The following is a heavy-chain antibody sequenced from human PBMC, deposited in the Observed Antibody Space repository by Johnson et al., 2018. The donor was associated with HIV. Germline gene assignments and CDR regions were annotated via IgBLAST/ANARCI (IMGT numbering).Heavy chain of an antibody. Sequence: QVQLVESGGGVVQPGRSLRLSCAASGFTFSNYGMHWVRQAPGKWLEWVTFIRYDGSNKYYVDSVKGRFIISRDNSKNTLYLQMNSLRAEDTAVYYCARDNQQAFDIWGQGTMVTVSS. CDR1: GFTFSNYG. CDR3: ARDNQQAFDI. J-gene: IGHJ3*02. D-gene: IGHD1-14*01. CDR2: IRYDGSNK. V-gene: IGHV3-30*02.